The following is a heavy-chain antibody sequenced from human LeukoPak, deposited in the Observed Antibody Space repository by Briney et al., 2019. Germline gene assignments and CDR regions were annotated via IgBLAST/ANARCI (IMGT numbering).Heavy chain of an antibody. J-gene: IGHJ3*01. V-gene: IGHV4-59*01. CDR1: GGSISSYY. CDR2: IYYSGST. CDR3: ANSNSGGFDYFAY. D-gene: IGHD2/OR15-2a*01. Sequence: SETLSLTCTVSGGSISSYYWSWIRQPPGKGLEWIGYIYYSGSTNYNPSLKSRVTISVDTSKNQFSLKLSSVTAADTAVYYCANSNSGGFDYFAYWGQGTLVTVSS.